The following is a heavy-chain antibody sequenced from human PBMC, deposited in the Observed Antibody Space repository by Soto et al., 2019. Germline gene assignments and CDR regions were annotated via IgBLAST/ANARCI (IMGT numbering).Heavy chain of an antibody. Sequence: VQFVQSGAELKKPGSSVRVSCRASGGTIKTYTLSWVRQAPGQGLEWMGAFIPSFPAPNFAQRFKGILMLTADESTNTGFMELSGLRPEDTALYFCATGEVVPSFPNWLDTWGQGTHVIVSS. D-gene: IGHD2-21*01. CDR3: ATGEVVPSFPNWLDT. CDR1: GGTIKTYT. CDR2: FIPSFPAP. J-gene: IGHJ5*02. V-gene: IGHV1-69*12.